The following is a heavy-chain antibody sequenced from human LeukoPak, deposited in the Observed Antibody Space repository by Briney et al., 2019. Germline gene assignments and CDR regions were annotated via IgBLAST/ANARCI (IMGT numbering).Heavy chain of an antibody. J-gene: IGHJ6*03. CDR3: ARDGDTAMVIQYYMDV. CDR1: GFTFSSYS. Sequence: PGGSLRLSCAASGFTFSSYSMNWVRQAPGKGLEWVSSISSTSSYIYYADSVKGRFTISRDNAKNSLYLQMNSLRAEDTAVYYCARDGDTAMVIQYYMDVWGKGTTVTVSS. V-gene: IGHV3-21*01. D-gene: IGHD5-18*01. CDR2: ISSTSSYI.